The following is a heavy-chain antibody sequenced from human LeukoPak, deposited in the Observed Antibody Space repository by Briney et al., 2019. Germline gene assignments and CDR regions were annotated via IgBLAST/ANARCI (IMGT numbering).Heavy chain of an antibody. CDR2: LYASGST. Sequence: SGTLSLTCTVSGGSISNYYWSWTRQPAGKGLEYIGRLYASGSTDYSPSLRSQLTMSLDTSKNQFSLKLTSVTAADTAIYYCARDGAATFSDYWGQGALVTVSS. CDR3: ARDGAATFSDY. J-gene: IGHJ4*02. CDR1: GGSISNYY. D-gene: IGHD1-26*01. V-gene: IGHV4-4*07.